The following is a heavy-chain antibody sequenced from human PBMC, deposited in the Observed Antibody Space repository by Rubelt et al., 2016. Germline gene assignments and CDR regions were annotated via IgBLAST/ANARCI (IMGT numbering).Heavy chain of an antibody. Sequence: EVLLVQSGAEVKKPGESLRISCKGSGYSFTSYWISWVRQMPGKGLEWMGRIDPSDSYTNYSPSFQCHVTISADKSISTAYLQWSSLKASDTAMYYCARHAGDGGNSEDWFDPWGQGTLVTVSS. J-gene: IGHJ5*02. V-gene: IGHV5-10-1*01. CDR1: GYSFTSYW. CDR3: ARHAGDGGNSEDWFDP. D-gene: IGHD4-23*01. CDR2: IDPSDSYT.